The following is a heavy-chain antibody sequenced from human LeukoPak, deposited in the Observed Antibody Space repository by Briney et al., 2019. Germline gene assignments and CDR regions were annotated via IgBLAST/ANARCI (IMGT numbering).Heavy chain of an antibody. CDR3: ARDQRDCSSTSCSDAFDI. V-gene: IGHV3-21*01. Sequence: GGSLRLSCAASGFTFSSYSMNWVRQAPGKGLEWVSSISSSSSYIYYADSVKGRFTISRDNAKNSLYLQMNSLRAEDTAVYYCARDQRDCSSTSCSDAFDIWGQGTMVTVSS. D-gene: IGHD2-2*01. CDR2: ISSSSSYI. CDR1: GFTFSSYS. J-gene: IGHJ3*02.